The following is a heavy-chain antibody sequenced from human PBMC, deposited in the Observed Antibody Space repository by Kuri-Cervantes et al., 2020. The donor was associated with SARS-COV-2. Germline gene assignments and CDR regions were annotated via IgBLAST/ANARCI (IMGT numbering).Heavy chain of an antibody. CDR2: IYYSGST. CDR1: GGTISSYY. D-gene: IGHD5-18*01. Sequence: SETLSLNCTVTGGTISSYYWSWIRQPPGKGLEWIGYIYYSGSTNYNPSLKSRVTISVDTSKNQFSLKMSSVTAADTAVYYCAGRGHSYGYEGYYYYMDVWGKGTTVTVSS. J-gene: IGHJ6*03. CDR3: AGRGHSYGYEGYYYYMDV. V-gene: IGHV4-59*12.